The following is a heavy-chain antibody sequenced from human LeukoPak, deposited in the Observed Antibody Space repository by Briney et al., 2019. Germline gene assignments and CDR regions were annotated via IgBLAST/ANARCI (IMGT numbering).Heavy chain of an antibody. CDR2: ISAYNGNT. D-gene: IGHD3-10*01. Sequence: ASVKVSCKASGYTFTGYYMHWVRQAPGQGLEWMGWISAYNGNTNYAQKLQGRVTMTTDTSTSTAYMELRSLRSDDTAVYYCARGVDEGHYGSGYYFDYWGQGTLVTVSS. J-gene: IGHJ4*02. CDR3: ARGVDEGHYGSGYYFDY. V-gene: IGHV1-18*04. CDR1: GYTFTGYY.